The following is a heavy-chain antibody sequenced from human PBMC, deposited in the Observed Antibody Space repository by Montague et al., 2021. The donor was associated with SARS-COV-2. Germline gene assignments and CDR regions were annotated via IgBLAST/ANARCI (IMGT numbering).Heavy chain of an antibody. D-gene: IGHD6-19*01. CDR1: GFTFNAYN. V-gene: IGHV3-33*08. J-gene: IGHJ4*02. CDR2: IWFDGTEI. Sequence: SLRLSCAASGFTFNAYNMHWVRQAPGKGLEWVTVIWFDGTEIHYADSVKGRFAISRDNSKNTLYLQMNSLRAEDTAVYYCASWISGVAGTDYWGQGTLVTVSS. CDR3: ASWISGVAGTDY.